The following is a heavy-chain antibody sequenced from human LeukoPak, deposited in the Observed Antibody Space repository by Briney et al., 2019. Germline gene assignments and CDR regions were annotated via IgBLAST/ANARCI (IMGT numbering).Heavy chain of an antibody. CDR2: IYHSGST. Sequence: SSETLSLTCTVSGYSISSGYYWGWIRQPPGKGLEWIGSIYHSGSTNYNPSLKSRVTISVDTSKNQFSLKLSSVTAADTAVYYCARGDLLWFGELSSWFDPWGQGTLVTVSS. V-gene: IGHV4-38-2*02. J-gene: IGHJ5*02. CDR1: GYSISSGYY. CDR3: ARGDLLWFGELSSWFDP. D-gene: IGHD3-10*01.